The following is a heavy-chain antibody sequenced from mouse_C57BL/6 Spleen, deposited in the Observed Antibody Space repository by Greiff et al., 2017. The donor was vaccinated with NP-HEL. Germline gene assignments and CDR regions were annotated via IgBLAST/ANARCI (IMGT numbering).Heavy chain of an antibody. J-gene: IGHJ1*03. CDR3: ASPITGRGYFDV. CDR1: GFTFTDYY. D-gene: IGHD4-1*01. CDR2: IRNKANGYTT. V-gene: IGHV7-3*01. Sequence: EVKLVESGGGLVQPGGSLSLSCAASGFTFTDYYMSWVRQPPGKALEWLGFIRNKANGYTTEYSASVKGRFTISRDNSQSILYLQMNALRAEDSATYYCASPITGRGYFDVWGTGTTVTVSS.